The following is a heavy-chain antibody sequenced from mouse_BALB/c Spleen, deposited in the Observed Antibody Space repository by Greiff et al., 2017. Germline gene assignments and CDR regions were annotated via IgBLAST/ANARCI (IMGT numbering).Heavy chain of an antibody. CDR2: IWAGGST. CDR1: GFSLTSYG. CDR3: ARDGGYDFDV. V-gene: IGHV2-9*02. J-gene: IGHJ1*01. D-gene: IGHD2-14*01. Sequence: QVQLKESGPGLVAPSQSLSITCTVSGFSLTSYGVHWVRQPPGKGLEWLGVIWAGGSTNYNSALMSRLSISKDNSKSQVFLKMNSLQTDDTAMYYCARDGGYDFDVWGAGTTVTVSS.